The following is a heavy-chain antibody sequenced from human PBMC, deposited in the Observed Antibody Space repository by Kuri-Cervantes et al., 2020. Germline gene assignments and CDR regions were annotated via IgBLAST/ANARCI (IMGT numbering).Heavy chain of an antibody. J-gene: IGHJ2*01. Sequence: GGSLRLSCAASGFTFSDYWMTWVRQAPGKGLEWVSSISSSGSTIYYADSVKGRFTISRDNAKNSLYLQMNSLRAEDTAVYYCASRLPPNWYFDLWGRGTLVTDSS. CDR1: GFTFSDYW. V-gene: IGHV3-11*01. CDR3: ASRLPPNWYFDL. CDR2: ISSSGSTI.